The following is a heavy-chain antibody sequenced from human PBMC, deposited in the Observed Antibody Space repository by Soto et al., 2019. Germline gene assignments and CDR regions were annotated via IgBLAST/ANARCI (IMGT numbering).Heavy chain of an antibody. J-gene: IGHJ6*03. Sequence: GGSLRLSCAASGFTFDDYAMHWVRQAPGKGLEWVSGISWNSGSIGYADSVKGRFTISRDNAKNSLYLQMNSLRAEDTALYYYAKDIGMGYCSGGSCSDYYYYMDVWGKGTTVTVSS. CDR1: GFTFDDYA. D-gene: IGHD2-15*01. V-gene: IGHV3-9*01. CDR2: ISWNSGSI. CDR3: AKDIGMGYCSGGSCSDYYYYMDV.